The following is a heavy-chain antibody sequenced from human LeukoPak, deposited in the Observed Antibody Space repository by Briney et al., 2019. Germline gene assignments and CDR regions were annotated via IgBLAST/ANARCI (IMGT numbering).Heavy chain of an antibody. CDR1: GFTFSSYG. V-gene: IGHV3-30*18. D-gene: IGHD2-2*01. Sequence: GGSLRLSCAASGFTFSSYGMHWVRQAPGKGLEWVAVISYDGSNKYYADSVKGRFTISRDDSKNTLYLQMNSLGAEDTAVYYCAKDGSDCSSTSCFWLGDFDYWGQGTLVTVSS. CDR3: AKDGSDCSSTSCFWLGDFDY. J-gene: IGHJ4*02. CDR2: ISYDGSNK.